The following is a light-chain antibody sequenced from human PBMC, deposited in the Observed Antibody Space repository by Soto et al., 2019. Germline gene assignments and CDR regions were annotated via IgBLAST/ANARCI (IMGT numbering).Light chain of an antibody. CDR1: QFIDRY. CDR2: DAS. J-gene: IGKJ5*01. CDR3: QQRSNLPPT. Sequence: EVVLTQSPATLSVSPGERSNLSCRASQFIDRYLACYGQIPGQAPRVLIYDASNRATGIPDRFSGGGSGTDFTLTISSLEPEDFAVYYCQQRSNLPPTFGQGTRLEIK. V-gene: IGKV3-11*01.